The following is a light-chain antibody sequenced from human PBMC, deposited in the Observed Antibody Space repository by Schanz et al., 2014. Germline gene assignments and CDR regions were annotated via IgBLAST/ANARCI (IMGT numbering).Light chain of an antibody. J-gene: IGLJ3*02. CDR1: SSDVGAYNY. Sequence: QSVLTQPPSASGSPGQSVTISCTGTSSDVGAYNYVSWYQQHPGKAPKLMIYEGSKRPSGVSNRFSGSKSGNTASLTISGLQAEDEADYYCCSYAGSIPHWVFGGGTKLTVL. V-gene: IGLV2-23*01. CDR2: EGS. CDR3: CSYAGSIPHWV.